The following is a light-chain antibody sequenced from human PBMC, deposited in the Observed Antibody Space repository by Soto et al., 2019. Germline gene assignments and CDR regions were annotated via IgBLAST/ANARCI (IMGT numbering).Light chain of an antibody. Sequence: ETVMTQSPATLSVSPGEGATLSCRASQSIRSNLAWYQQKPGQAPRLLIYDASTRATDIPARFSGSGSGTELTLSISSLQSEDFAVYYCQQYNNWPLWTFGQRTKVDIX. J-gene: IGKJ1*01. CDR2: DAS. CDR1: QSIRSN. CDR3: QQYNNWPLWT. V-gene: IGKV3-15*01.